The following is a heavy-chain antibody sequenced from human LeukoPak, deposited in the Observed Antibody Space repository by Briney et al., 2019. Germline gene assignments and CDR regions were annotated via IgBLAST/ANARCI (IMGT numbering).Heavy chain of an antibody. CDR1: GFTFSSYG. CDR3: ARAPTFSGWFDY. V-gene: IGHV3-21*01. CDR2: ISSSSSYI. Sequence: GRSLRLSCAASGFTFSSYGMHWVRQAPGKGLEWVSSISSSSSYIYYADSVKGRFTISRDNAKNSLYLQMNSLRVEDTAVYYCARAPTFSGWFDYWGQGTLVTVSS. D-gene: IGHD6-19*01. J-gene: IGHJ4*02.